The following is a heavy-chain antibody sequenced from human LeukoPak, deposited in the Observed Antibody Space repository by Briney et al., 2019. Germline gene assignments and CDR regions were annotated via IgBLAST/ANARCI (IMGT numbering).Heavy chain of an antibody. CDR2: INHSGST. CDR3: ARGLSAPSLYYDSSGYLDY. V-gene: IGHV4-34*01. CDR1: GGSFSGYY. J-gene: IGHJ4*02. D-gene: IGHD3-22*01. Sequence: SETLSLTCAVYGGSFSGYYWSWIRQPPGKGLEWIGEINHSGSTNYNPSLKSRVTISVDTSKNQFSLKLSSVTAADTAVYYCARGLSAPSLYYDSSGYLDYWGQGTLVTVSS.